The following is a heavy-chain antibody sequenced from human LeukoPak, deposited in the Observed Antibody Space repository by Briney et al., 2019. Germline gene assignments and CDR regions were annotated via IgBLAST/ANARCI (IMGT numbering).Heavy chain of an antibody. D-gene: IGHD2-21*02. CDR2: INQDGSDK. V-gene: IGHV3-7*03. J-gene: IGHJ2*01. CDR1: GFTFSSYW. CDR3: AKGVTGDGYSFWYFDL. Sequence: PGGSLRLSCAASGFTFSSYWMSWVRQAPGKGLEWVANINQDGSDKNYVDSVKGRFTVSRDNAKNSLYLQMNSLRIEDTAFYYCAKGVTGDGYSFWYFDLWGRGTLVTVSS.